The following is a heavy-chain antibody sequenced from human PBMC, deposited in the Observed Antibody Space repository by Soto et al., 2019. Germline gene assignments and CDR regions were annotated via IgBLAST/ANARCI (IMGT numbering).Heavy chain of an antibody. Sequence: ASVKVSCKASGGTFSSYAISWVRQAPGQGLEWMGGIIPIFGTANYAQKFQGRVTITADESTSTAYMELSSLRSEDTAVYYCAIPKPPIAAAGSRRPPLKWQNYYYYGMDVWGQGTTVTVSS. D-gene: IGHD6-13*01. V-gene: IGHV1-69*13. CDR2: IIPIFGTA. J-gene: IGHJ6*02. CDR1: GGTFSSYA. CDR3: AIPKPPIAAAGSRRPPLKWQNYYYYGMDV.